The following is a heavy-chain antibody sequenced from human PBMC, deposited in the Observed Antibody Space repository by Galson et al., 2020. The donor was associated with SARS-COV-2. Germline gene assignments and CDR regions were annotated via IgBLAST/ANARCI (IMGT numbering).Heavy chain of an antibody. D-gene: IGHD2-2*01. V-gene: IGHV1-58*01. J-gene: IGHJ3*02. Sequence: SVKVSCKASGFTFTSSAVQWVRQARGQRLEWIGWIVVGSGNTNYAQKFQERVTITRDMSTSTAYMELSSLRSEDTAVYYCGAPSCSSTSCYDAFDIWGQGTMVTVSS. CDR1: GFTFTSSA. CDR3: GAPSCSSTSCYDAFDI. CDR2: IVVGSGNT.